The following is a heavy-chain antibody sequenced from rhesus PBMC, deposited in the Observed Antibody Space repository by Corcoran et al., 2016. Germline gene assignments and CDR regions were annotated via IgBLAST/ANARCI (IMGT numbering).Heavy chain of an antibody. D-gene: IGHD3-16*01. V-gene: IGHV4-165*02. CDR1: GGSISGYY. J-gene: IGHJ6*01. CDR3: ASGPTEYSGSYRNYGLDS. CDR2: IGGSSGST. Sequence: QVQLQESGPGLVKPSETLSLTCAVSGGSISGYYWNWIRQPPGTGLEWIGYIGGSSGSTYYNPSLKSRVTTSTDTSKNQFSLTRSAVTAADTAVYYCASGPTEYSGSYRNYGLDSWGQGVVVTVSS.